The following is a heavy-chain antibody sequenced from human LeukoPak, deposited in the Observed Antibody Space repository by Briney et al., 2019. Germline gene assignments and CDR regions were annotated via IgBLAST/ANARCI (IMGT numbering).Heavy chain of an antibody. J-gene: IGHJ4*02. CDR2: IYYSGST. CDR1: GGSISSGGYY. V-gene: IGHV4-31*03. Sequence: PSQTLSLTCTVSGGSISSGGYYWSWIRQHPGKGLEWIGYIYYSGSTYYNPSPKSRVTISVDTSKNQFSLKLSSVTAADTAVYYCATHSYGPFDYWGQGTLVTVSS. D-gene: IGHD5-18*01. CDR3: ATHSYGPFDY.